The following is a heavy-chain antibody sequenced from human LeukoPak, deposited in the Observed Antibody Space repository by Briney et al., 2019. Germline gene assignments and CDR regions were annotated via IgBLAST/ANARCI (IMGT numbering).Heavy chain of an antibody. D-gene: IGHD3/OR15-3a*01. V-gene: IGHV3-30*02. CDR2: IRSDGSSN. CDR3: VRDRDWGFDY. CDR1: GFTFSSHG. J-gene: IGHJ4*02. Sequence: QAGGPLRLSCAASGFTFSSHGMHWVRQAPGKGLEWVTFIRSDGSSNYYGDSVKGRFTLSRDNFKNTLYLQMNSLRAEDTAVYYCVRDRDWGFDYWGQGTLVTVSS.